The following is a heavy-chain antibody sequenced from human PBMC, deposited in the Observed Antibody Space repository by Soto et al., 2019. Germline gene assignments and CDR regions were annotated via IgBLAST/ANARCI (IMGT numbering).Heavy chain of an antibody. CDR3: ARVLGRVLRYLDISMDV. V-gene: IGHV1-46*01. D-gene: IGHD3-9*01. CDR2: INPSGGST. J-gene: IGHJ6*02. CDR1: GYTFTSYY. Sequence: GASVKVSCKASGYTFTSYYMHWVRQAPGQGLEWMGIINPSGGSTSYAQKFQGRVTMTRDTSTSTVYMELSSLRSEDTAVYYCARVLGRVLRYLDISMDVWGQGTTVTVSS.